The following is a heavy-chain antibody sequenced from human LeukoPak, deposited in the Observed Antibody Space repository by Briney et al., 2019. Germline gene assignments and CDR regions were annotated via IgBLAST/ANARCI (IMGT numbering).Heavy chain of an antibody. D-gene: IGHD3-10*01. J-gene: IGHJ5*02. CDR1: GGTFSSYA. Sequence: ASVKVSCKASGGTFSSYAISWVRQAPGQGLEWMGGIIPIFGTANYAQKFQGRVTITADESTSTAYMELSSLRSEDTAVYYCARARGVSGSYSKRVTFDPWGQGTLVTVSS. CDR2: IIPIFGTA. CDR3: ARARGVSGSYSKRVTFDP. V-gene: IGHV1-69*13.